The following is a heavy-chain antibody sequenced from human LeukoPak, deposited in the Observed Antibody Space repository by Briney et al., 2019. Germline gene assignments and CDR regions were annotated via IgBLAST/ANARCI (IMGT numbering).Heavy chain of an antibody. V-gene: IGHV3-21*01. CDR3: AIDSWELRGY. J-gene: IGHJ4*02. D-gene: IGHD1-7*01. Sequence: PGGSLRLSCAASGFTFSSYSMNWVRQAPGKGLEWVSSISSSSSYIYYADSVKGRFTISRDNAKNSLYLQMNGLRGEDTAVYYCAIDSWELRGYWGQGTLVTVSS. CDR1: GFTFSSYS. CDR2: ISSSSSYI.